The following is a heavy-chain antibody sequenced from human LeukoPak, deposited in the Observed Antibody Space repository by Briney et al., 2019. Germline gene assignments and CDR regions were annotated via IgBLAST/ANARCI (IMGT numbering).Heavy chain of an antibody. D-gene: IGHD2-21*01. J-gene: IGHJ3*02. CDR3: AASQSYCGGDCYSGDAFDI. V-gene: IGHV1-2*02. Sequence: ASVKVSCKASGYTFTGYYMHWVRQAPGQGLEWMGWINPNSGGTNYAQKFQGRVTMTRDTSITTAYMELSRLRSDDTAVYYCAASQSYCGGDCYSGDAFDIWGQRTMVTVSS. CDR2: INPNSGGT. CDR1: GYTFTGYY.